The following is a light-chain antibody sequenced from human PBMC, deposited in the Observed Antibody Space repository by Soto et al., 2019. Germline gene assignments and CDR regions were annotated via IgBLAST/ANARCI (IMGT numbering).Light chain of an antibody. Sequence: DIRMTQSPSSLSASVGDRVTITCRASENINTNLNWYQQKPGKAPNLLVYGASHLQTGVTSRFSGSGSGTDFTLTIITLQADDSATYFCQQTYNIFPFTFGGGTKVDIK. CDR1: ENINTN. CDR3: QQTYNIFPFT. CDR2: GAS. J-gene: IGKJ4*01. V-gene: IGKV1-39*01.